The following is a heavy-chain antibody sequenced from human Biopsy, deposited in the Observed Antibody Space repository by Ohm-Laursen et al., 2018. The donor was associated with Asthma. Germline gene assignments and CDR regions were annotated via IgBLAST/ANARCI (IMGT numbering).Heavy chain of an antibody. J-gene: IGHJ4*02. V-gene: IGHV1-69*13. D-gene: IGHD2-2*01. CDR3: ARKAGSCISRTCYSLDF. CDR2: INSVFGTT. Sequence: SVKVSCKSLGGTFKTYVIGWVRQAPGQGLEWMGGINSVFGTTTYPQKFQDRATITADDSTSTVYMELSSLRSEDTAVYYCARKAGSCISRTCYSLDFWGQGTLVTVSS. CDR1: GGTFKTYV.